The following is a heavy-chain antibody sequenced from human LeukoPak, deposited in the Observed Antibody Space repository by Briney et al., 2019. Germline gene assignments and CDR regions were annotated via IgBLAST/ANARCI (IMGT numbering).Heavy chain of an antibody. J-gene: IGHJ4*02. CDR3: GRHLIVPFPPYFDY. CDR1: GGSISSSSYY. CDR2: INHSGST. Sequence: SETLSLTCTVSGGSISSSSYYWGWIRQPPGKGLEWIGEINHSGSTNYNPSLKSRVTISVDTSKNQFSLKLSSVTAADTAVYYGGRHLIVPFPPYFDYWGQGTLVTASS. V-gene: IGHV4-39*01. D-gene: IGHD3-22*01.